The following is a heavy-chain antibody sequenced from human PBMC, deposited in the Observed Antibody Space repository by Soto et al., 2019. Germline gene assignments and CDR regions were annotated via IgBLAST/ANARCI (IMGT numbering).Heavy chain of an antibody. Sequence: QVQLVQSGAEVKKPGASVKVSCKASGDTFTDYYIHWVRQAPGQGLEWMGTVNPSGGHTTYAQHFLGTMNMTRDTSTSTLYMVLTSLTSDDPAVYYCARGGHVVVVTAALDFWGQGTLVTVSS. CDR3: ARGGHVVVVTAALDF. CDR1: GDTFTDYY. CDR2: VNPSGGHT. V-gene: IGHV1-46*01. J-gene: IGHJ4*02. D-gene: IGHD2-21*02.